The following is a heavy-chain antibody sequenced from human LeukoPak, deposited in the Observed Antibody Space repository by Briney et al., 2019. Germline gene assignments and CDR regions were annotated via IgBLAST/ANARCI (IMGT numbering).Heavy chain of an antibody. CDR2: ISGSGGST. J-gene: IGHJ4*02. Sequence: GGSLRLSCAASGFTFSSYAMSWVRQAPGKGLEWVSAISGSGGSTYYADSVKGRFTISRDNSKNTLYLQMNSLRAEETAVYYCAKDYSRIDSGSYSDDYWGQGTLVTVSS. V-gene: IGHV3-23*01. D-gene: IGHD1-26*01. CDR3: AKDYSRIDSGSYSDDY. CDR1: GFTFSSYA.